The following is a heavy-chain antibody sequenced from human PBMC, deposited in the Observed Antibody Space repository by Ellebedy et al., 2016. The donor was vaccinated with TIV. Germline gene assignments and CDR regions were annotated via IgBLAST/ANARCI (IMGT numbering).Heavy chain of an antibody. Sequence: GESLKISXAASGFTFSSYGMHWVRQAPGKGLEWVAVISYDGSNKYYADSVKGRFTISRDNSKNTLYLQMNSRRAEDTAVYYCAKEQGRDSSDYGMDVWGQGTTVTVSS. CDR3: AKEQGRDSSDYGMDV. V-gene: IGHV3-30*18. J-gene: IGHJ6*02. D-gene: IGHD3-22*01. CDR2: ISYDGSNK. CDR1: GFTFSSYG.